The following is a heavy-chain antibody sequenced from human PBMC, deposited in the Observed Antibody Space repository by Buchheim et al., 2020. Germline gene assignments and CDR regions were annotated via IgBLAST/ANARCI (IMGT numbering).Heavy chain of an antibody. CDR3: ACGIGVVPAATPDY. D-gene: IGHD2-2*01. CDR2: ISYDGSNK. CDR1: GFTFSSYG. Sequence: QVQLVESGGGVVQPGRSLRLSCAASGFTFSSYGMHWVRQAPGKGLEWVAVISYDGSNKYYADSVKGRFTISRDNSKNTLYLQMNSLRAEDTAVYYCACGIGVVPAATPDYGGQGTL. J-gene: IGHJ4*02. V-gene: IGHV3-30*03.